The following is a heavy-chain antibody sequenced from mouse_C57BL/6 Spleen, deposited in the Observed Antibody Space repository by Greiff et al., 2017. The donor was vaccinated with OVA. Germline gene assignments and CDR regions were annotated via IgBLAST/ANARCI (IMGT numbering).Heavy chain of an antibody. V-gene: IGHV1-64*01. J-gene: IGHJ2*01. CDR3: ERGPDSTVVDGEYYFDY. D-gene: IGHD1-1*01. CDR1: GYTFTSYW. Sequence: QVQLKQPGAELVKPGASVKLSCTASGYTFTSYWMHWVTQRPGQGLEWIGMIHTNSGSTNYNEKFKSKATLTVDKTISKAYKLRSKLTSDDSAVYYCERGPDSTVVDGEYYFDYWGQGTTLTVSS. CDR2: IHTNSGST.